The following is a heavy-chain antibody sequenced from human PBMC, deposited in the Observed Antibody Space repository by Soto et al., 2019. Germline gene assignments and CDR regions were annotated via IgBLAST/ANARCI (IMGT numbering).Heavy chain of an antibody. CDR2: IYYSGST. CDR3: ARHLGLGGYCSGGSCYIFDY. CDR1: GGSISSSSYY. Sequence: SETLSLTCTVSGGSISSSSYYWGWIRQPPGKGLEWIGSIYYSGSTYYNPSLKSRVTISVDTSKNQFSLKLSSVTAADTAVYYCARHLGLGGYCSGGSCYIFDYWGQGTLVTVSS. D-gene: IGHD2-15*01. J-gene: IGHJ4*02. V-gene: IGHV4-39*01.